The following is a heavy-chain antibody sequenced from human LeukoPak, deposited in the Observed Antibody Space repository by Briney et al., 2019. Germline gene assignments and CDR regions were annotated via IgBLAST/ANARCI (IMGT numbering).Heavy chain of an antibody. CDR3: AREVGYCSSTSCYGTDYYYYMDV. D-gene: IGHD2-2*01. CDR1: GGTFSSYA. Sequence: GASVKVSCKASGGTFSSYAISWVRQAPGQGLEWMGRIIPIFGTASYAQKFQGRVTITTDESTSTAYMELSSLRSGDTAVYYCAREVGYCSSTSCYGTDYYYYMDVWGKGTTVTVSS. V-gene: IGHV1-69*05. J-gene: IGHJ6*03. CDR2: IIPIFGTA.